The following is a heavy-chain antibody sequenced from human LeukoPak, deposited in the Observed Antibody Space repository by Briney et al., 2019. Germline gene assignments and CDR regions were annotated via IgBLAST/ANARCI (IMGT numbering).Heavy chain of an antibody. CDR2: INHSGST. CDR3: ARVTYYYDSSGYYLGDYYYYYMDV. J-gene: IGHJ6*03. Sequence: PSETLSLTCAVYGGSFSGYYWSWIRQPPGKGLEWIGEINHSGSTNYNPSLKSRVTISVDTSKNQLSLKLSSVTAADTAVYYCARVTYYYDSSGYYLGDYYYYYMDVWGKGTTVTISS. D-gene: IGHD3-22*01. V-gene: IGHV4-34*01. CDR1: GGSFSGYY.